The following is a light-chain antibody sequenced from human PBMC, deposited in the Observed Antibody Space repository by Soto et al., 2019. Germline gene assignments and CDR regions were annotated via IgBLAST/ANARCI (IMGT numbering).Light chain of an antibody. CDR2: AAS. Sequence: DIQMTQSPYSLSASVGDRVTITCRASQSISDFLNWYQQKPGKAPKLMIYAASTLQGGVPSRFRGSGSGTEFTLTISSLKPDDFATYYCQQYKSHRRTFGQGTKVDI. CDR1: QSISDF. J-gene: IGKJ1*01. CDR3: QQYKSHRRT. V-gene: IGKV1-39*01.